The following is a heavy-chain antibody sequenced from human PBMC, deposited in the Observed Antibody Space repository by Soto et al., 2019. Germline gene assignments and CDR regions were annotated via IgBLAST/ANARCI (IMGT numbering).Heavy chain of an antibody. CDR2: ISAYNGNT. J-gene: IGHJ4*02. V-gene: IGHV1-18*01. CDR1: DYNFVNYG. Sequence: QVQLVQSGAEVKKPGASVKVSCKASDYNFVNYGITWVRQAPGQGLEWVGWISAYNGNTAYAQKLQGRVTMTRDTSTSTAYMELRSLRSDDTAVYHCARDIVPTIGGHWGQGTLVTVSS. D-gene: IGHD5-12*01. CDR3: ARDIVPTIGGH.